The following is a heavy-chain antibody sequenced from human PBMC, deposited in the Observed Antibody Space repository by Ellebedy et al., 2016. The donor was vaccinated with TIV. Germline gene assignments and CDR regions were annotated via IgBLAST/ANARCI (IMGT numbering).Heavy chain of an antibody. CDR2: IIPIFGTA. Sequence: SVKVSCXASGGTFSSYAISWVRQAPGQGLEWMGGIIPIFGTANYAQKFQGRVTITADKSTSTAYMELSSLRSEDTAVYYCARPAGIVPYYFDYWGQGTLVTVSS. D-gene: IGHD1-26*01. J-gene: IGHJ4*02. V-gene: IGHV1-69*06. CDR1: GGTFSSYA. CDR3: ARPAGIVPYYFDY.